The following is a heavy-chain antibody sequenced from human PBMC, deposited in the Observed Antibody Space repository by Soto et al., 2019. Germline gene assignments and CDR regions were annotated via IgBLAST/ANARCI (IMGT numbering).Heavy chain of an antibody. CDR3: ARGKSREGIAARQRAFDI. CDR1: GGSISSYY. CDR2: IYYSGST. D-gene: IGHD6-6*01. Sequence: SETLSLTCTVSGGSISSYYWSWIRQPPGKGLEWIGYIYYSGSTNYNPYLKSRFTISVDTSKNQFSLKLSSVTAADAAVYYCARGKSREGIAARQRAFDIWGQWTMVTVSS. J-gene: IGHJ3*02. V-gene: IGHV4-59*01.